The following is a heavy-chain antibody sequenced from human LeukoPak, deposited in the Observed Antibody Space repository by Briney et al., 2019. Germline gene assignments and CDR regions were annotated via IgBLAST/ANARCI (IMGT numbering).Heavy chain of an antibody. J-gene: IGHJ4*02. V-gene: IGHV4-39*07. Sequence: SETLSFTCTVSGGSISSSSYYWGWIRQPPGKGLEWIGSIYYSGSTYYNPSLKSRVTISVDTSKNQFSLKLSSVTAVDTAVYYCARGDGGSYWYYFDYWGQGTLVTVSS. CDR1: GGSISSSSYY. D-gene: IGHD1-26*01. CDR3: ARGDGGSYWYYFDY. CDR2: IYYSGST.